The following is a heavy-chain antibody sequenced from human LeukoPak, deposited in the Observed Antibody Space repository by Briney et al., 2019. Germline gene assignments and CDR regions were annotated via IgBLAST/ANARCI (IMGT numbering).Heavy chain of an antibody. CDR3: ADSSGWYHYYYGMDV. V-gene: IGHV1-69*01. J-gene: IGHJ6*02. CDR1: GGTFSSYA. Sequence: ASVKVSCTASGGTFSSYAISWVRQAPGQGLEWMGGIIPIFGTANYAQKFQGRVTITADESTSTAYMELSSLRSEDTAVYYCADSSGWYHYYYGMDVWGQGTTVTVSS. D-gene: IGHD6-19*01. CDR2: IIPIFGTA.